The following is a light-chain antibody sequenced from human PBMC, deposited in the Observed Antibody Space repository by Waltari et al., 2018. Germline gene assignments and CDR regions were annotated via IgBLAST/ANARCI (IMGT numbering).Light chain of an antibody. Sequence: DIVMTQSQDSLAVSLGERATINCKSSQSVLYSSKNKNYLAWYQQKPGQPPKLLIYWASTRESGVPDRFSGSGSGTDFTLTISSLQAEDVAVYYCQQYYSTPNTFGQGTKLEIK. J-gene: IGKJ2*01. CDR1: QSVLYSSKNKNY. CDR2: WAS. V-gene: IGKV4-1*01. CDR3: QQYYSTPNT.